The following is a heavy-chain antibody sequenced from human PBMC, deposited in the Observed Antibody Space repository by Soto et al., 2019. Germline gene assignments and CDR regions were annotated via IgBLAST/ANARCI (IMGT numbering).Heavy chain of an antibody. V-gene: IGHV1-8*01. J-gene: IGHJ6*03. CDR3: ARGHLYCSSTSCYDDYYYYYMDV. CDR2: MNPNSGNT. CDR1: GYTFTSYD. Sequence: ASVKVSCKASGYTFTSYDINWVRQATGQGLEWMGWMNPNSGNTGYAQKFQGRVTMTRNTSISTAYMELSSLRSEDTAVYYCARGHLYCSSTSCYDDYYYYYMDVWGKGTTVTVSS. D-gene: IGHD2-2*01.